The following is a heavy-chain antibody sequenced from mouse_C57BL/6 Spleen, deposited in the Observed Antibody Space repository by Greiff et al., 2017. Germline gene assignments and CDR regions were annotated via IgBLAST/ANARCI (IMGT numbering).Heavy chain of an antibody. D-gene: IGHD2-3*01. Sequence: EVQLQQSGPELVKPGASVKISCKASGYTFTDYYMNWVKQSHGKSLEWIGDINPNNGGTSYNQKFKGKATLTVDKSSSTAYMELRSLTSEDSAVYYCARGDGYSYFDYWGQGTTLTVSS. CDR2: INPNNGGT. J-gene: IGHJ2*01. CDR3: ARGDGYSYFDY. V-gene: IGHV1-26*01. CDR1: GYTFTDYY.